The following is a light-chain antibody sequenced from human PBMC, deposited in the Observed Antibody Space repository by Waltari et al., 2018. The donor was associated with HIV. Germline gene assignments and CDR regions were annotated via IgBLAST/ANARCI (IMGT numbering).Light chain of an antibody. CDR2: DNN. V-gene: IGLV1-51*01. J-gene: IGLJ3*02. CDR1: SSNIGNNY. Sequence: QSVLTQPPSVSAAPGHKVVISCSGGSSNIGNNYVSWFPQLPRTAPKFIIYDNNKRPSGIPARLSGSRSGTSATLSITGLQSGDEAEYYCGTWDTSLSAGVFGGGTKVTVL. CDR3: GTWDTSLSAGV.